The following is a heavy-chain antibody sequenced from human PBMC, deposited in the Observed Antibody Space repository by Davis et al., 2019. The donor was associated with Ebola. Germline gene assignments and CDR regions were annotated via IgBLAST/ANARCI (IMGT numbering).Heavy chain of an antibody. V-gene: IGHV1-69*13. CDR3: ARDPTYYYDSSGYYYKDY. CDR1: GGTFSSYA. CDR2: IIPIFGTA. D-gene: IGHD3-22*01. J-gene: IGHJ4*02. Sequence: SVKVSCKASGGTFSSYAISWVRQAPGQGLEWMGGIIPIFGTANYAQKFQGRVTITADESTSTAYMELSSLRSEDTAVYYCARDPTYYYDSSGYYYKDYWGQGTLVTVSS.